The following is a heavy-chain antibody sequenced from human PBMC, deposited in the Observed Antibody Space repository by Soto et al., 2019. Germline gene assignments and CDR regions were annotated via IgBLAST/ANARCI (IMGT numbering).Heavy chain of an antibody. D-gene: IGHD7-27*01. CDR3: ARVELGRDDWYFDL. J-gene: IGHJ2*01. Sequence: GGSLRLSCAASGFTFSSYWMHWVRQAPGKGLVWVSRINSDGSSTSYAGSVKGRFTISRDNAKNTLYLQMNSLRAEDTAVYYCARVELGRDDWYFDLWGRGTLVTVSS. V-gene: IGHV3-74*01. CDR2: INSDGSST. CDR1: GFTFSSYW.